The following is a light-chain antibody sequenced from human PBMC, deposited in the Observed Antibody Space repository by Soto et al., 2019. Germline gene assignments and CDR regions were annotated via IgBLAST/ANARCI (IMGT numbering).Light chain of an antibody. Sequence: EIVMTQSPATLSVSPGERATLSCRASQTVYSNLAWYQQKYGQAPRLLIYGASTRATGVPARFSGSGSGTEFSLTISSLQYEDGAVYFCQHYSNWPYTFGQGTKLEIK. CDR2: GAS. V-gene: IGKV3-15*01. CDR3: QHYSNWPYT. CDR1: QTVYSN. J-gene: IGKJ2*01.